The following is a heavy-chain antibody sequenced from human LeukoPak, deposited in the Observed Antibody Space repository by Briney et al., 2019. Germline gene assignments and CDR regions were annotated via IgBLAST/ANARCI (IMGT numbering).Heavy chain of an antibody. V-gene: IGHV1-18*04. CDR3: ARDLDIVVVPAASPDAFDT. D-gene: IGHD2-2*01. J-gene: IGHJ3*02. CDR2: ISAYNGNT. CDR1: GYTFTSYG. Sequence: GASVKVSCKASGYTFTSYGISWVRQAPGQGLEWMGWISAYNGNTNYAQKLQGRVTMTTDTSTSTAYMELRSLRSDDTAVYYCARDLDIVVVPAASPDAFDTWGQGTMVTVSS.